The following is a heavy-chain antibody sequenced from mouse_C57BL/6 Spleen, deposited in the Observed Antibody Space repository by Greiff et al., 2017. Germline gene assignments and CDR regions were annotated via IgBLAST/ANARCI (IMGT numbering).Heavy chain of an antibody. CDR1: GYSFTSYY. D-gene: IGHD2-5*01. Sequence: QVQLQQSGPELVKPGASVKISCKASGYSFTSYYIHWVKQRPGQGLEWIGWIYPGSGNTKYNEKFKGKATLTADTSASTAYMQLSSLTAEDSAVYYCARAGSNYYAMDYWGQGTSVTVSS. CDR2: IYPGSGNT. V-gene: IGHV1-66*01. CDR3: ARAGSNYYAMDY. J-gene: IGHJ4*01.